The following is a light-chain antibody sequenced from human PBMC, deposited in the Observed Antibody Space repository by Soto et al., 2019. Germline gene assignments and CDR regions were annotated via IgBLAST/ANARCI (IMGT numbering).Light chain of an antibody. CDR2: GAS. Sequence: EIVITQSPATLSVSPGEGATLSCRASQGIGSTLAWYQQKPGQTPRLLIYGASTRATGVPARFSGSGSGTDFTLTINSLQSEDFAVYYCQRFGTSPPWTFGQGTKVEFK. J-gene: IGKJ1*01. CDR3: QRFGTSPPWT. CDR1: QGIGST. V-gene: IGKV3-15*01.